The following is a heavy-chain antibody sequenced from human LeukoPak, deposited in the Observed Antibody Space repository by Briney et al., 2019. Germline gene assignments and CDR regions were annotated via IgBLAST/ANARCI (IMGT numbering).Heavy chain of an antibody. D-gene: IGHD3-10*01. V-gene: IGHV4-34*01. CDR1: GGSFSGYY. Sequence: SETLSLTCAVYGGSFSGYYWSWIRQPPGKGLEWIGEINHSGSTNYNPSLKSRVTISVDTSKNQFSLKLSSVTAADTAVYYCARVSRSAITMVRGVINYWGQGTLVTVSS. CDR2: INHSGST. J-gene: IGHJ4*02. CDR3: ARVSRSAITMVRGVINY.